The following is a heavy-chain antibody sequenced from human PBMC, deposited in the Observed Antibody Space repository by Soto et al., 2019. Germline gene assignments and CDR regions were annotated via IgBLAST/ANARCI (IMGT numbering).Heavy chain of an antibody. D-gene: IGHD2-2*01. CDR1: GLTVSSNY. J-gene: IGHJ6*02. Sequence: PGGSLRLSCAGSGLTVSSNYMSWVRQAPGKGLEWVSVIYRGGSTYYADSVKGRFTISRDNSKNTLYLQMSSLRAGDTAIYYCTKDQTGCCVTTSCLRYGMDVWGQGITVTV. CDR3: TKDQTGCCVTTSCLRYGMDV. V-gene: IGHV3-66*01. CDR2: IYRGGST.